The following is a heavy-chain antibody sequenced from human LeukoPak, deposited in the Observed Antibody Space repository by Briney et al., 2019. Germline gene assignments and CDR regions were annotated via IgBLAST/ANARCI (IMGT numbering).Heavy chain of an antibody. CDR3: ARDVTGWLQNPYAFDI. CDR1: GFTFSSYS. D-gene: IGHD5-24*01. Sequence: GGSLRLSCAASGFTFSSYSMNWVRQAPGKGLEWVSVIYSGGSTYYADSVKGRFTISRDNSKNTLYLQMNSLRAEDTAVYYCARDVTGWLQNPYAFDIWGQGTMVTVSS. V-gene: IGHV3-66*01. CDR2: IYSGGST. J-gene: IGHJ3*02.